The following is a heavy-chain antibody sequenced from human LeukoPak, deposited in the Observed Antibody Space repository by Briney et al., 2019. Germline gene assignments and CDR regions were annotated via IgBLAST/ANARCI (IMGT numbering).Heavy chain of an antibody. CDR1: GYTFTGYY. Sequence: ASVKVSCKASGYTFTGYYMHWVRQAPGQGPEWMGWINPNSGGTNYAQKFQGRVTMTRDTSISTAYMELSRLRSDDTAVHYCARGRWIQLWSDFDYWGQGTLVTVSS. CDR2: INPNSGGT. J-gene: IGHJ4*02. V-gene: IGHV1-2*02. D-gene: IGHD5-18*01. CDR3: ARGRWIQLWSDFDY.